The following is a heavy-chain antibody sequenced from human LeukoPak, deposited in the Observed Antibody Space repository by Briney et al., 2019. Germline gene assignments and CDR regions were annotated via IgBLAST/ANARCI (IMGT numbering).Heavy chain of an antibody. J-gene: IGHJ3*02. CDR1: GYIFTTYW. CDR3: ARLLYYFDSSGSYYAPKAFDI. CDR2: IYPGDSDT. V-gene: IGHV5-51*01. Sequence: GESLRISCKGSGYIFTTYWIGWVRQMPGKGLEWMGIIYPGDSDTRYSPSFQGQVTISADKSISTAYLQWSSLKASDTAIYYCARLLYYFDSSGSYYAPKAFDIWGQGTMVTVSS. D-gene: IGHD3-22*01.